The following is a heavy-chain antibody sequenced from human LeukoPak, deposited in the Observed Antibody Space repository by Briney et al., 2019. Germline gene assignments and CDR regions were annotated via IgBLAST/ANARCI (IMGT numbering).Heavy chain of an antibody. D-gene: IGHD6-19*01. CDR3: ARGDYNSGWD. CDR1: GFIFSTYW. J-gene: IGHJ4*02. Sequence: GGSLRLSCAASGFIFSTYWMSWVRQAPGKGLEWVANIKQDGSEKYYVDPVKGRFTISRDNAKNSLYLQMNSLRADDTAVYYCARGDYNSGWDWGQGTLVTVSS. CDR2: IKQDGSEK. V-gene: IGHV3-7*03.